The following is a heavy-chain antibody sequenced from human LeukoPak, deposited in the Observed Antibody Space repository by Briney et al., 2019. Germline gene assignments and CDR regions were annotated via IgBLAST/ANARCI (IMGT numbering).Heavy chain of an antibody. D-gene: IGHD4-23*01. J-gene: IGHJ5*02. CDR2: INPNSGGT. Sequence: ASVKVSCKASGYTFTGYYMHWVRQAPGQGLEWMGWINPNSGGTNYAQKFQGRVTMTRDTSISTAYMELSRLRSDDTAVYYSARGATVVTSDWFDPWGQGTLVTVSS. V-gene: IGHV1-2*02. CDR3: ARGATVVTSDWFDP. CDR1: GYTFTGYY.